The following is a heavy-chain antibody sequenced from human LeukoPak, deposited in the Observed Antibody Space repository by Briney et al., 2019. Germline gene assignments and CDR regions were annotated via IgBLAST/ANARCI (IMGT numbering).Heavy chain of an antibody. CDR2: ISYDESET. D-gene: IGHD3-10*01. V-gene: IGHV3-30*04. Sequence: PGGSLRLSCAASGFIFSYYTFHWVRQAPGKGLEWVAVISYDESETYYADSLKGRFTLSRDNSKKMLYLQLNSLRPEDTAVYYCARDSTTSTIRGALDYWGQGTLVTASS. J-gene: IGHJ4*02. CDR1: GFIFSYYT. CDR3: ARDSTTSTIRGALDY.